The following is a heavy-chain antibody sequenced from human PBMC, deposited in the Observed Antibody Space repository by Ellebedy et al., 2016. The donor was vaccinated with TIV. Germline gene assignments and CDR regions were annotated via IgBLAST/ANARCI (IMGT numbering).Heavy chain of an antibody. Sequence: AASVKVSCKASGYNFIYSAMHCVRHAPGQGLEWMGWLNAGNGNKKYSQKFQGRVTITRDTSATTAYMELSSLRSEDTAVYYCAREVGPTRRFDYWGQGTLVTVSP. D-gene: IGHD2-2*01. CDR2: LNAGNGNK. V-gene: IGHV1-3*01. CDR1: GYNFIYSA. J-gene: IGHJ4*02. CDR3: AREVGPTRRFDY.